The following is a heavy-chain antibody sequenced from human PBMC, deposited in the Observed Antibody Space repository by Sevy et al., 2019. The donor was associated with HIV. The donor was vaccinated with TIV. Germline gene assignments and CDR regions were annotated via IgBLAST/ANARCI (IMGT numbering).Heavy chain of an antibody. CDR2: TSFDGNVK. D-gene: IGHD3-16*02. CDR3: ARDRGSYHDSPGRY. J-gene: IGHJ4*02. V-gene: IGHV3-30*03. CDR1: GFTFNAYG. Sequence: GGSLRLSCEASGFTFNAYGMHWVRLAPGKGLEWVAVTSFDGNVKYYADSVKGRFTISRDNSKNTLHLQMNSLRPEDTAVYYCARDRGSYHDSPGRYWGQGTLVTVS.